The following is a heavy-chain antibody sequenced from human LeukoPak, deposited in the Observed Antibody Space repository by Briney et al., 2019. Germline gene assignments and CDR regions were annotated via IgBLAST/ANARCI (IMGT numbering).Heavy chain of an antibody. D-gene: IGHD3-16*01. Sequence: SVKVSCKASGGTFSSYAISWVRQAPGQGLEWMGGIIPIFGTANYAQKFQGRVTITTDESTSTAYMELSSLRSEDTAVYYCARDFFDGHGYTFYYYGMDVWGQGTTVTVSS. CDR2: IIPIFGTA. J-gene: IGHJ6*02. CDR3: ARDFFDGHGYTFYYYGMDV. V-gene: IGHV1-69*05. CDR1: GGTFSSYA.